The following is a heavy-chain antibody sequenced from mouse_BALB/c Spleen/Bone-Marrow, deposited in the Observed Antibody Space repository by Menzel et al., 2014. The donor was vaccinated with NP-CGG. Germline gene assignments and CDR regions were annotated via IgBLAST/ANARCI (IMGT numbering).Heavy chain of an antibody. D-gene: IGHD2-2*01. V-gene: IGHV5-6-5*01. J-gene: IGHJ4*01. CDR2: ITSGVST. CDR1: GFSFSNYA. Sequence: DVMLVESGGGLVKPGGSLKLSCAASGFSFSNYAMSWVRQTPEKRLEWVASITSGVSTYYPDTVKGRFTISRDNARNILYLQMNSLRSEDTAMYYCARGGVNPYHYALDYWGQGTSLTVSS. CDR3: ARGGVNPYHYALDY.